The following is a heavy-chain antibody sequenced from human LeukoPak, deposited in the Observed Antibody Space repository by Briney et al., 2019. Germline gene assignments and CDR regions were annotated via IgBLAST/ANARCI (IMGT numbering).Heavy chain of an antibody. V-gene: IGHV3-74*01. CDR3: SSLYFGELFPGY. CDR1: GFTFSSYW. J-gene: IGHJ4*02. D-gene: IGHD3-10*01. CDR2: INSDGTST. Sequence: GGSLRLSRVASGFTFSSYWMHWVRHAPGKGLVWVSRINSDGTSTNYADSVKGRFTISRDNAKNTLYLQMNSLKGEDTALYYCSSLYFGELFPGYWGQGTLVTVSS.